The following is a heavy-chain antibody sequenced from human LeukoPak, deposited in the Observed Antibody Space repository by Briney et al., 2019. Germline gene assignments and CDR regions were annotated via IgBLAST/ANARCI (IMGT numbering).Heavy chain of an antibody. Sequence: KPGGSLRLSCGASEFNVNDYYMSWVRQAPGKGLEWISDIGGSYSIVVYAGSVEGRLTISRDIAKNSLFLQMNSLRADDTAVYYCARELVAGTFDHWGQGILVTVSS. V-gene: IGHV3-11*01. CDR3: ARELVAGTFDH. CDR2: IGGSYSIV. J-gene: IGHJ4*02. D-gene: IGHD1-7*01. CDR1: EFNVNDYY.